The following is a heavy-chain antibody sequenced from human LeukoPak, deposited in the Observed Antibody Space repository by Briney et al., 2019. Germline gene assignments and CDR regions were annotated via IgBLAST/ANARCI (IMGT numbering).Heavy chain of an antibody. Sequence: GGSLRLSCAASGFTFDDYAMHWVRQAPGKGLEWVSSISWNSGSIGYADSVKGRFTISRDNAKNSLYLQMNSLRAEDTALYYCAKGSSGYYLAYFDYWGQGTLVTVSS. CDR1: GFTFDDYA. CDR3: AKGSSGYYLAYFDY. V-gene: IGHV3-9*01. CDR2: ISWNSGSI. J-gene: IGHJ4*02. D-gene: IGHD3-22*01.